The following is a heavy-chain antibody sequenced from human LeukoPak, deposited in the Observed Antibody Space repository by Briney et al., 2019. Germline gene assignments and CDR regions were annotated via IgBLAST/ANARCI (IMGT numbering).Heavy chain of an antibody. J-gene: IGHJ4*02. Sequence: SETLSLTCTVSGYSISSGYYWGWIRQPPGKGLGWIGSIYHSGSTYYNPSLKSRVTISVDTSKNQFSLKLSSVTAADTAVYYCASGLRYFDLYYWGQGTLVTVSS. CDR2: IYHSGST. CDR1: GYSISSGYY. V-gene: IGHV4-38-2*02. CDR3: ASGLRYFDLYY. D-gene: IGHD3-9*01.